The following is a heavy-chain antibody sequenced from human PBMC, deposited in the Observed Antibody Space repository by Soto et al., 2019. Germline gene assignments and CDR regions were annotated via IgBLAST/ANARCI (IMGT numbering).Heavy chain of an antibody. Sequence: SLRLSCAASGFTFSSYGMHWVRQAPDKGLEWVAVIWYDGSNKYYADSVKGRFTISRDNSKNTLYLQMNSLRAEDTAVYYCASEYCSGGRCYYYGMDVWGQGTTVTVSS. CDR2: IWYDGSNK. CDR1: GFTFSSYG. CDR3: ASEYCSGGRCYYYGMDV. V-gene: IGHV3-33*01. J-gene: IGHJ6*02. D-gene: IGHD2-15*01.